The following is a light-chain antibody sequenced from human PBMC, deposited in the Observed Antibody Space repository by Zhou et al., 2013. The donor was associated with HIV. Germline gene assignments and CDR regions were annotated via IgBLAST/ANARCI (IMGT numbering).Light chain of an antibody. CDR3: QQSYSTPR. CDR1: QSIDGY. Sequence: DIQMTQSPSSLSASVGDRVTISCRASQSIDGYLNWYQQRPGKAPKLLIYTASNLQSGVPSRFSGSGYGTDFTLTISSLQPEDFATYYCQQSYSTPRFGQGTKLEIK. CDR2: TAS. J-gene: IGKJ2*03. V-gene: IGKV1-39*01.